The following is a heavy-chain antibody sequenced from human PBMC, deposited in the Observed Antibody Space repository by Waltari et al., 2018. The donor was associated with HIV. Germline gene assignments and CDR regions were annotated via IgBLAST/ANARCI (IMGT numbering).Heavy chain of an antibody. V-gene: IGHV4-34*01. D-gene: IGHD2-21*02. J-gene: IGHJ3*02. CDR2: INHSGST. CDR1: GGSFSGYY. Sequence: QVQLQQWGAGLLKPSETLSLTCAVYGGSFSGYYWSWIRQPPGKGLEWIGEINHSGSTNYNPSLKSRVTISVDTSKNQISLKLSSVTAADTAVYYCAREGVVVVTGIPVAFDIWGQGTMVTVSS. CDR3: AREGVVVVTGIPVAFDI.